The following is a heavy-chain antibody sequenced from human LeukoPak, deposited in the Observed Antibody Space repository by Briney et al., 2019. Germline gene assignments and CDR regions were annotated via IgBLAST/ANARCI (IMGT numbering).Heavy chain of an antibody. CDR3: ARAGYDYIWGSYRWGYYYYYYMDV. D-gene: IGHD3-16*02. CDR2: IYYSGST. J-gene: IGHJ6*03. CDR1: GGSISSYY. V-gene: IGHV4-59*01. Sequence: PSETLSLTCTVSGGSISSYYWSWIRQPPGKGLEWIGYIYYSGSTNYSPSLKSRVTISVDTSKNQFSLKLSSVTAADTAVYYCARAGYDYIWGSYRWGYYYYYYMDVWGKGTTVTVSS.